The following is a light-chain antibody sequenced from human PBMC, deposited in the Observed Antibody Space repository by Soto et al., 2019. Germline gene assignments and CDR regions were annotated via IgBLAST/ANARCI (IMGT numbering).Light chain of an antibody. Sequence: QSALTQPASVSGSPGLSITMSCTGTSSDVGGYNYVSWYQQHPGKAPKLMIYDVSNRPSGVSNRFSGSKSGNTASLTISGLQAEDEADYYCSSYTSSSPWVFGGGTKVTVL. CDR1: SSDVGGYNY. CDR3: SSYTSSSPWV. V-gene: IGLV2-14*01. CDR2: DVS. J-gene: IGLJ3*02.